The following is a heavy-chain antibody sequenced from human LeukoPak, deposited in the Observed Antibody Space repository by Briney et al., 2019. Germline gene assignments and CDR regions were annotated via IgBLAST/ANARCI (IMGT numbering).Heavy chain of an antibody. V-gene: IGHV3-21*01. J-gene: IGHJ3*02. CDR2: ISSSSSYI. D-gene: IGHD1-1*01. CDR1: GFTFSSYS. Sequence: GGSLRLSCAASGFTFSSYSMNWVRQAPGKGLEWVSSISSSSSYIYYADSVKGRFTISRDNAENSLYLQMNSLRAEDTAVYYCARSVTTYPNAFDIWGQGTMVTVSS. CDR3: ARSVTTYPNAFDI.